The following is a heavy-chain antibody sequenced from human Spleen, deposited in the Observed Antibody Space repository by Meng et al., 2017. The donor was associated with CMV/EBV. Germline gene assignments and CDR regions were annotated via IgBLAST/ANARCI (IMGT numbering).Heavy chain of an antibody. Sequence: VSGCSLGSYYWSWIRQPPGKGLDWIGNIYYTGSTDYNPSLSSRITMSVNTSKNQFSLKLSSVTAADAAVYYCAMGYCSSSSCSPFDPWGQGTLVTVSS. D-gene: IGHD2-2*01. CDR3: AMGYCSSSSCSPFDP. CDR1: GCSLGSYY. J-gene: IGHJ5*02. V-gene: IGHV4-59*01. CDR2: IYYTGST.